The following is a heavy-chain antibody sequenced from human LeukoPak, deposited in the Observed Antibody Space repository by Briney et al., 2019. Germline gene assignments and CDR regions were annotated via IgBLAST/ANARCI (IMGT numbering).Heavy chain of an antibody. CDR1: GYSFTDYD. V-gene: IGHV1-18*01. Sequence: GASVTVSCKASGYSFTDYDFSWVRQAPGQGLEWLGWVSIYNDNTNYAREFQDRITITTDISTSTAYMELKSLTSDDTAVYFCARTGHYQFDSWGQGTLVTVSS. CDR2: VSIYNDNT. CDR3: ARTGHYQFDS. D-gene: IGHD3-9*01. J-gene: IGHJ4*02.